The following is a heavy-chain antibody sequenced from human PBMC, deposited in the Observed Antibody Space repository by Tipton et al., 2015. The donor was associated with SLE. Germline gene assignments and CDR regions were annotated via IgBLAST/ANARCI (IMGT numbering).Heavy chain of an antibody. J-gene: IGHJ4*02. D-gene: IGHD3-3*01. CDR1: GGSISSGSYY. CDR2: IYTSGST. Sequence: TLSLTCTVSGGSISSGSYYWSWIRQPAGKGLEWIGYIYTSGSTNYNPSLKSRVTISVDTSKNQFSLKLSSVTAADTAVYYCARKYYDFWSGPYYFDYWGQGTLVTVSS. CDR3: ARKYYDFWSGPYYFDY. V-gene: IGHV4-61*09.